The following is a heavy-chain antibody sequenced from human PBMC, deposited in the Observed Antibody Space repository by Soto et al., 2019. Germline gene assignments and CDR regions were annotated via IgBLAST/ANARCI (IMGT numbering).Heavy chain of an antibody. CDR3: AHSRYYDFPLA. V-gene: IGHV3-74*01. CDR2: IDSDGSRI. D-gene: IGHD3-3*01. Sequence: PGGSLRLSCAASGFTFSNYWMHWVRQAPGKGLVWVSRIDSDGSRITYADFVKGRFTITKDTSKNQVVLTMTNMDPVDTATYYCAHSRYYDFPLAWGQGTLVTVSS. CDR1: GFTFSNYW. J-gene: IGHJ5*02.